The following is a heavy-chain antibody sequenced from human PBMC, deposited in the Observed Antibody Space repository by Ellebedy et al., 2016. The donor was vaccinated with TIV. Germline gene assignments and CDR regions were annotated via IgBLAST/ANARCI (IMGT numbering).Heavy chain of an antibody. CDR1: GDSITSSNYY. J-gene: IGHJ4*02. Sequence: MPSETLSLTCTVSGDSITSSNYYWGWIRQPPGKGLEWIGSVYNSGSTHYNPSLKSRLTISVDTSKNQFSLNLTSVTAADRAVYYCVRGLGIARYWGLGTLVSVSS. V-gene: IGHV4-39*07. D-gene: IGHD6-13*01. CDR2: VYNSGST. CDR3: VRGLGIARY.